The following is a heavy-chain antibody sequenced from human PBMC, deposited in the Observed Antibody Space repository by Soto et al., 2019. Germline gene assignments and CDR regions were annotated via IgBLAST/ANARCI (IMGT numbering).Heavy chain of an antibody. V-gene: IGHV1-2*04. CDR2: INPKSGGT. CDR1: GYTFSNYG. CDR3: ARGHSTDCSNGVCSFFYNHEMDV. Sequence: QVQLVQSGGEVKRPGASVKVSCKTSGYTFSNYGITWVRQAPGQPLEWLGWINPKSGGTSTAQKFQGWVTMTRDRSISTVYMELTRLRSDDTAVYFCARGHSTDCSNGVCSFFYNHEMDVWGQGTTVTVSS. J-gene: IGHJ6*02. D-gene: IGHD2-8*01.